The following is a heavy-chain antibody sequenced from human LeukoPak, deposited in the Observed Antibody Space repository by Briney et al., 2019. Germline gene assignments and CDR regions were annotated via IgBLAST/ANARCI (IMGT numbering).Heavy chain of an antibody. V-gene: IGHV1-2*06. CDR2: FNPNSGGT. CDR1: GYTFTGYY. CDR3: ARLRAYYYYMDV. J-gene: IGHJ6*03. Sequence: ASVKVSCKASGYTFTGYYMHWVRQAPGQGLEWMGRFNPNSGGTNYAQKFQGRVTMTRDTSISTAYMGLSRLRSDDTAVYYCARLRAYYYYMDVWGKGTTVTVSS.